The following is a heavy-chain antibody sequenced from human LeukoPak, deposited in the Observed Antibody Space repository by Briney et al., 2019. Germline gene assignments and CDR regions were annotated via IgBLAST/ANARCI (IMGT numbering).Heavy chain of an antibody. CDR1: GGSISSGDYY. V-gene: IGHV4-31*03. J-gene: IGHJ4*02. D-gene: IGHD3-10*01. CDR3: AREVMVRGVIDY. CDR2: IYYSGST. Sequence: SQTLSLTCTVSGGSISSGDYYWSWIRQHPGKGLEWIGYIYYSGSTYYNPSLKSRVTISVDTSKNQFSLKLSSVTAADTAVYYCAREVMVRGVIDYWGQGTLVTVSS.